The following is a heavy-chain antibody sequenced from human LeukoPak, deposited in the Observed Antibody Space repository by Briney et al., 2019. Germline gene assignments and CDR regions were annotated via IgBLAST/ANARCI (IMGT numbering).Heavy chain of an antibody. J-gene: IGHJ4*02. V-gene: IGHV4-39*01. Sequence: SETLSLTCTVSGGSISSSSCYWGWIRQPPGKGLEWIGTIYYSGSTYYNPSLKSRVTISVDTSKNQFSLKLSSVTAADTAVYYCASRYDYSNYIDYWGQGTLVTVSS. CDR3: ASRYDYSNYIDY. CDR1: GGSISSSSCY. D-gene: IGHD4-11*01. CDR2: IYYSGST.